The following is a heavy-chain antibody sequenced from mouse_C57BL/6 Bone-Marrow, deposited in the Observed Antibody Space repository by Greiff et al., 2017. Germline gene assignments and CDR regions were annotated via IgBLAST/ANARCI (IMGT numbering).Heavy chain of an antibody. CDR1: GYTFTSYW. CDR2: IHPNSGST. Sequence: QVQLQQPGAELVKPGASVKLSCKASGYTFTSYWMHWVKQRPGQGLEWIGMIHPNSGSTNYNEKFKSKATLTVDKSSSTAYMQLSSLTSEDSAVYYCAIYCPNCYFDVWGTGTTVTVSS. CDR3: AIYCPNCYFDV. J-gene: IGHJ1*03. V-gene: IGHV1-64*01. D-gene: IGHD2-3*01.